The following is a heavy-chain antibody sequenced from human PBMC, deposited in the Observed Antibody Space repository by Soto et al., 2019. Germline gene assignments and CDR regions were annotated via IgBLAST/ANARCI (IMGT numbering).Heavy chain of an antibody. Sequence: EVQLVESGGGLVKPGGSLRLSCAASGFTFSSYSMNWVRQAPGKGLEWVSSISSSSSYIYYADSVKGRFTISRDNAKNSLYLQMNSLRAEDTAVYYCARGPPDDYDSSGYYTGWGQGTLVTVSS. V-gene: IGHV3-21*01. J-gene: IGHJ4*02. D-gene: IGHD3-22*01. CDR3: ARGPPDDYDSSGYYTG. CDR1: GFTFSSYS. CDR2: ISSSSSYI.